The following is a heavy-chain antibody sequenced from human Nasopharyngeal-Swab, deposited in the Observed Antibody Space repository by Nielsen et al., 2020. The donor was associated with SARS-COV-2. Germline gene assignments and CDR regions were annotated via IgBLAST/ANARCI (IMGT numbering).Heavy chain of an antibody. CDR3: ARRAYCSGGSCYSPYYYYTDV. D-gene: IGHD2-15*01. J-gene: IGHJ6*03. CDR1: GYSFTSYW. Sequence: GGSLRLSCKGSGYSFTSYWISWVRQMPGKGLERMGRIDPSDSYTNYSPSFQGHVTISADKSISTAYLQWSSLKASDTAMYYCARRAYCSGGSCYSPYYYYTDVWGKGTTVTVSS. CDR2: IDPSDSYT. V-gene: IGHV5-10-1*01.